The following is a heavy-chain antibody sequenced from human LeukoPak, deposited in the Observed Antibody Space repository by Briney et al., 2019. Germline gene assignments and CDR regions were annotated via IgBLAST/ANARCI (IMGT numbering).Heavy chain of an antibody. V-gene: IGHV1-2*06. CDR2: INPNSGGT. D-gene: IGHD5-12*01. J-gene: IGHJ4*02. CDR3: ARGYRGYDQPDY. Sequence: ASVKVSCKASGYTFTGYYMHWVRLAPGQGLEWMGRINPNSGGTNFAQKFQGRVTTTRDTSISTAYMELSRLRSDDTAVYYCARGYRGYDQPDYWGQGTLVTVSS. CDR1: GYTFTGYY.